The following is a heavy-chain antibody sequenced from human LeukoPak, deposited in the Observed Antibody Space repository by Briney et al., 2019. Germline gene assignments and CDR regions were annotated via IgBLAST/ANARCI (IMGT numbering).Heavy chain of an antibody. CDR2: IKEDGSEK. CDR3: ARALSSALDY. D-gene: IGHD3-3*01. V-gene: IGHV3-7*01. CDR1: GFTFRNYW. J-gene: IGHJ4*02. Sequence: GGSLRLSCAASGFTFRNYWMTWVRQAPGKGLEWVANIKEDGSEKYCVDSVKGRFTISRDNARNSLYLQMNSLRAEDTAVYYCARALSSALDYWGQGTLVTVSS.